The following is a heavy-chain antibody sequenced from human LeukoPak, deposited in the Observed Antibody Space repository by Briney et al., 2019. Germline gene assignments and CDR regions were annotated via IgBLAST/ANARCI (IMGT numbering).Heavy chain of an antibody. D-gene: IGHD3-22*01. CDR3: ARTSAANYDRSGKGGGYFEY. V-gene: IGHV3-7*01. CDR2: IKQDGSQK. CDR1: GFTFSRNW. J-gene: IGHJ4*03. Sequence: PGGSLRLSCAASGFTFSRNWMSWVRQAPGKGLEWVANIKQDGSQKYYVDSVKGRFTVSRDNAKNSMYLQMDSLRAEDTAVYYCARTSAANYDRSGKGGGYFEYWGQGNLVSVSS.